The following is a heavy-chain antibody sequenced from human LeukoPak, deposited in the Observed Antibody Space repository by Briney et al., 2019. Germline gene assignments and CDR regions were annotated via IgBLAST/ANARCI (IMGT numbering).Heavy chain of an antibody. CDR2: ISSNGGST. J-gene: IGHJ3*02. CDR1: GLTFSSYA. Sequence: GGSLRLSCAASGLTFSSYAMHWVRQAPGKGLEYVSAISSNGGSTYYADSVKGRFTISRDNSKNTLYLQMSSLRAEDTAVYYCVKDRTDDAFDIWGQGTMVTVSS. V-gene: IGHV3-64D*09. D-gene: IGHD1-14*01. CDR3: VKDRTDDAFDI.